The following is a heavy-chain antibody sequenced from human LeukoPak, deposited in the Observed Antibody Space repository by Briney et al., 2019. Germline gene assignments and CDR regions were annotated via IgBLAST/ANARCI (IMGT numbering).Heavy chain of an antibody. D-gene: IGHD3-10*01. CDR1: GGSFSGYY. J-gene: IGHJ4*02. V-gene: IGHV4-34*01. CDR3: ARGRITMVRGVIDY. CDR2: INHSGST. Sequence: ETLSLTCAVYGGSFSGYYWSWIRQPPGKGLEWIGEINHSGSTNYNPSLKSRVTISVDTSKNQFSLKLSSVTAADTAVYYCARGRITMVRGVIDYWGQGTLVTVSS.